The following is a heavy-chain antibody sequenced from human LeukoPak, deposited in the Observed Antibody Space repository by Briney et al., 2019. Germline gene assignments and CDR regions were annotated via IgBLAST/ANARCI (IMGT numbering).Heavy chain of an antibody. CDR2: IYSDNT. J-gene: IGHJ4*02. Sequence: GGSLRLSCVTSGFTFTNHWMSWVRQAPGKGLEWVSFIYSDNTHYSDSVKGRFTISRDNSKNTLYLQMNSLRAEDTAVYYCARRAGAYSHPYDYWGQGTLVTVSS. V-gene: IGHV3-53*01. D-gene: IGHD4/OR15-4a*01. CDR3: ARRAGAYSHPYDY. CDR1: GFTFTNHW.